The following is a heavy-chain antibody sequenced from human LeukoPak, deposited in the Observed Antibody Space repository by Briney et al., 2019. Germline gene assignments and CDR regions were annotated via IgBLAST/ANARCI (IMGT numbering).Heavy chain of an antibody. D-gene: IGHD1-26*01. CDR1: GFTFSSYA. CDR2: ISYDGSNK. CDR3: ARDFRSRGSLDY. J-gene: IGHJ4*02. V-gene: IGHV3-30-3*01. Sequence: PGRSLRLSCAASGFTFSSYAMHWVRQAPGKGLEWVAVISYDGSNKYYADSVKGRFTISRDNSKNTLYLQMNSLRAEDTAVYYCARDFRSRGSLDYWGQGTLVTVSS.